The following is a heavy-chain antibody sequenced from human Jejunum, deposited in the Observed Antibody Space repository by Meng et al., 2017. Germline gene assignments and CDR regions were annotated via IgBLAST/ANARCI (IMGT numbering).Heavy chain of an antibody. J-gene: IGHJ4*02. CDR2: ISYDGNKK. D-gene: IGHD4-17*01. Sequence: GESLKISCAASGFTFSSYSMHWVRQAPGKGLEWVAVISYDGNKKYYADSVKGRFTIFRDDSKNTVFLQMNSLATDDTALYYCARDWRPLTAVTIGPDYWGQGTLVTVSS. CDR1: GFTFSSYS. CDR3: ARDWRPLTAVTIGPDY. V-gene: IGHV3-30*04.